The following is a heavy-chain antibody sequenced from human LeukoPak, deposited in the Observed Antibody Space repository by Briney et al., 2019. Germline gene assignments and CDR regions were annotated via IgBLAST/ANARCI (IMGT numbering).Heavy chain of an antibody. Sequence: GGSLTLSCAASGFAFSQHGMHWVRQAPGKGLEWVAVIWYDGSNNYYADSVKGRFTISRDNSKNTLYLQMNSLRAEDTAVYYCAKLWFGELLSLDYWGQGTLVTVSS. CDR1: GFAFSQHG. CDR3: AKLWFGELLSLDY. V-gene: IGHV3-30*02. CDR2: IWYDGSNN. D-gene: IGHD3-10*01. J-gene: IGHJ4*02.